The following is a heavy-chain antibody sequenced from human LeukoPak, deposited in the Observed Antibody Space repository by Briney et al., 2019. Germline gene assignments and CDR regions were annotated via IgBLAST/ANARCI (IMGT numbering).Heavy chain of an antibody. J-gene: IGHJ4*02. Sequence: SETLSLTCTVSGGSISSSSYYWGWIRQPPGKGLEWIGSIYYSGSTYYNPSLKSRVTISVDTSKNQFSLKLSSVTAADTAVYYCARFAGDYFDYWGQGTLVTVSS. D-gene: IGHD2-8*02. CDR2: IYYSGST. CDR1: GGSISSSSYY. CDR3: ARFAGDYFDY. V-gene: IGHV4-39*07.